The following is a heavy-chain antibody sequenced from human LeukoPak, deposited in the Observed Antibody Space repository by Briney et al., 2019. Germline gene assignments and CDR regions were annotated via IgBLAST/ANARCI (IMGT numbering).Heavy chain of an antibody. Sequence: PSETLSLTCTVSGGSISSYYWTWIRQPAGKGLEWIGRMYTSGSTNYNPSLKSRVSISVDKSKNQFSLKLSSVTAADTAVYYCARDDSGSDLNSFDYWGQGTLVTVSS. CDR2: MYTSGST. J-gene: IGHJ4*02. D-gene: IGHD1-26*01. V-gene: IGHV4-4*07. CDR3: ARDDSGSDLNSFDY. CDR1: GGSISSYY.